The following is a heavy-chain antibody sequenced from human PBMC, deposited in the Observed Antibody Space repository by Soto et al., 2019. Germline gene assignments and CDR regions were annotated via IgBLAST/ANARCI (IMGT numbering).Heavy chain of an antibody. V-gene: IGHV4-34*02. CDR3: AIAYDYRDPRDALDT. D-gene: IGHD4-17*01. CDR1: GGSFSGYY. Sequence: QVQLQQWGAGLLKPSGTLSLTCAVYGGSFSGYYWNWIRQSPGKGLEWIGKINHSGSTNYNPSLKSLVTISVDTSKNQFSLRLSSVTAADTAVYYCAIAYDYRDPRDALDTWGQGTMVIVSS. CDR2: INHSGST. J-gene: IGHJ3*02.